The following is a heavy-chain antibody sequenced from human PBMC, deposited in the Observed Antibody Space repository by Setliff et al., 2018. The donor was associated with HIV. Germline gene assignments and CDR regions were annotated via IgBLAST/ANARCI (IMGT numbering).Heavy chain of an antibody. D-gene: IGHD3-22*01. CDR1: GYSFTSYW. CDR2: IYPGDSDT. Sequence: PGESLKISCKGSGYSFTSYWIGWVRQMPGKGLEWMGTIYPGDSDTRYSPSFQGQVTISADKSITTAYLQWSSLKASDTAIYYCARHPYYYDTTSFGGFDPWGQGTLVTVSS. CDR3: ARHPYYYDTTSFGGFDP. V-gene: IGHV5-51*01. J-gene: IGHJ5*02.